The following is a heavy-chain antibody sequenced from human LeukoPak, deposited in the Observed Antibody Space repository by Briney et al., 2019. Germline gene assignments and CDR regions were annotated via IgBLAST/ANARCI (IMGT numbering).Heavy chain of an antibody. CDR3: AKDLSSVVAAPFDY. Sequence: GGPLRLSCAASGFTFSSYAMSWVRQAPGKGLEWVSAISGSGGSTYYADSVKGRFTISRDNSKNTLYLQMNSLRAEDTAVYYCAKDLSSVVAAPFDYWGQGTLVTVSS. CDR2: ISGSGGST. D-gene: IGHD2-15*01. J-gene: IGHJ4*02. CDR1: GFTFSSYA. V-gene: IGHV3-23*01.